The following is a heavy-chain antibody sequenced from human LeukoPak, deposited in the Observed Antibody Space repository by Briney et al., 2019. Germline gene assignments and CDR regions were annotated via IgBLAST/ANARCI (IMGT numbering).Heavy chain of an antibody. CDR3: ARVGYSSGWGFDY. CDR1: GFTFSSYS. Sequence: GGSLRLSCEASGFTFSSYSMNWVRQAPGKGLEWISYISTSTTTIYYANSVKGRFTISRDNAKKSLYLQMNSLRAEDTAVYYCARVGYSSGWGFDYWGQGTLVTVSS. CDR2: ISTSTTTI. D-gene: IGHD6-19*01. V-gene: IGHV3-48*01. J-gene: IGHJ4*02.